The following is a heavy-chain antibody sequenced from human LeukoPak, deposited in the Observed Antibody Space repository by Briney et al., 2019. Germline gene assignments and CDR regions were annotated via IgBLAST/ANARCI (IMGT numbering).Heavy chain of an antibody. D-gene: IGHD4-11*01. V-gene: IGHV1-18*01. J-gene: IGHJ4*02. CDR1: GGTFSSYA. CDR3: ARGETTPLDY. CDR2: ISAYNGNT. Sequence: ASVKVSCKASGGTFSSYAISWVRQAPGQGLEWMGWISAYNGNTNYAQKLQGRVTMTTDTSTSTAYTELRSLRSDDTAVYYCARGETTPLDYWGQGTLVTVSS.